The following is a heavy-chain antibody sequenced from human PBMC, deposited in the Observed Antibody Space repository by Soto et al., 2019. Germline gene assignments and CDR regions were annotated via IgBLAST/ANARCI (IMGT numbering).Heavy chain of an antibody. D-gene: IGHD2-15*01. V-gene: IGHV3-23*01. J-gene: IGHJ4*02. CDR1: GFTFSSYA. Sequence: EVQLLESGGGLVQPGGSLRLSCAASGFTFSSYAMSWVRQAPGKGLEWVSAISGSGGSTYYADSVKGRFTISRDNSKNTLYLQMKSLRAEDTAVYYCARSIVVVVAATYWGQGTLVTVSS. CDR3: ARSIVVVVAATY. CDR2: ISGSGGST.